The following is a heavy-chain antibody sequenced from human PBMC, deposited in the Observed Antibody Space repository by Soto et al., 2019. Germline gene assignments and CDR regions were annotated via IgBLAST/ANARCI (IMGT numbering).Heavy chain of an antibody. CDR3: ARHSFTIFGVVIILTLFDS. V-gene: IGHV4-39*01. CDR2: IYYSGST. Sequence: SETLSLTCTVSAGSISSSSYYWGWIRQPPGKGLEWIGSIYYSGSTYYNPSLNSRVSISVDTSKNQFSLKLSSVTAADTAVYYCARHSFTIFGVVIILTLFDSWGQGTPVIVSS. D-gene: IGHD3-3*01. J-gene: IGHJ5*01. CDR1: AGSISSSSYY.